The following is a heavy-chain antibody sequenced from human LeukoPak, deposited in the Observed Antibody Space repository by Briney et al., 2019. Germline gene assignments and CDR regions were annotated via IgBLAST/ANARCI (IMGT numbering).Heavy chain of an antibody. CDR3: AREFSTNWFDP. CDR2: IYASGST. V-gene: IGHV4-4*07. Sequence: SETLSLTCAVYGGSFSGYYWSWIRQPPGKGLGWIGRIYASGSTNYNPSLKSRVTMSVDTSKNQLSLKVSSVTAADTAVYYCAREFSTNWFDPWGQGTLVTVSS. CDR1: GGSFSGYY. J-gene: IGHJ5*02.